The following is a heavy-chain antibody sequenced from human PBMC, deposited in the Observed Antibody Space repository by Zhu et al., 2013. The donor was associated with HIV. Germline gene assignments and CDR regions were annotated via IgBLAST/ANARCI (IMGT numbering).Heavy chain of an antibody. CDR3: VRDRHCTTTTCYEWRWFDP. D-gene: IGHD2-2*01. J-gene: IGHJ5*02. CDR2: MNINDGDR. V-gene: IGHV1-18*01. CDR1: GYGFTSYG. Sequence: QVELVQSGAEVKKPGASVSVSCKASGYGFTSYGISWVRQAPGQGLEWMGWMNINDGDRKYAQKFQGRLTMTADTDTSTAYMELRSLRPDDTAIYYCVRDRHCTTTTCYEWRWFDPVGPG.